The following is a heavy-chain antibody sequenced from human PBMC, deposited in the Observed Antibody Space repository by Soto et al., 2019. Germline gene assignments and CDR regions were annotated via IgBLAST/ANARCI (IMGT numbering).Heavy chain of an antibody. D-gene: IGHD6-13*01. CDR2: INHSGST. J-gene: IGHJ5*02. CDR3: GGKIAAAGIFGFAP. Sequence: SETLSLTCAVYGGSFSGYYWSWIRQPPGKGLEWIGEINHSGSTNYNPSLKSRVTISVDTSKNQFSLKLSSVTAADTAVYYCGGKIAAAGIFGFAPGGREPRVT. V-gene: IGHV4-34*01. CDR1: GGSFSGYY.